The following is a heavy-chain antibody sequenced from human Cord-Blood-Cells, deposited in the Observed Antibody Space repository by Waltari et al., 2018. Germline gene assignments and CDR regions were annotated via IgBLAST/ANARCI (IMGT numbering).Heavy chain of an antibody. CDR3: ARQTAYYYDSSGYYFDWFDP. CDR1: GGSISSSSYY. V-gene: IGHV4-39*01. Sequence: QLQLQESGPGLVKPSETLSLTCTVSGGSISSSSYYWGWIRQPPGKGLEWIGSIYYSGSTYYNPSRKSRVTSSVDTSKNQCSLKLSSVTAADTAVYYCARQTAYYYDSSGYYFDWFDPWGQGTLVTVSS. CDR2: IYYSGST. D-gene: IGHD3-22*01. J-gene: IGHJ5*02.